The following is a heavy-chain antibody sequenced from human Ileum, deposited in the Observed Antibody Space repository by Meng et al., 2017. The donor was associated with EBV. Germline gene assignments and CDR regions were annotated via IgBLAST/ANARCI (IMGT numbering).Heavy chain of an antibody. Sequence: QVEGSRHGLVKPSGPTSLTCDVSGVSISGKYWSWIRQSQVKGLEWIGFFYEGTTNYNPSLKSRVTIAAGPANNKISLRLSSVTSADTAVYYCAKGGQWDPLDSWGRGILVTVSS. D-gene: IGHD1-26*01. CDR2: FYEGTT. CDR1: GVSISGKY. J-gene: IGHJ5*01. V-gene: IGHV4-59*01. CDR3: AKGGQWDPLDS.